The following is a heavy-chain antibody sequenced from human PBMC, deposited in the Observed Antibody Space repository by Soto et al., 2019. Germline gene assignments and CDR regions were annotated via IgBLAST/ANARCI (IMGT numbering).Heavy chain of an antibody. V-gene: IGHV3-30-3*01. Sequence: PGGSLRLSCAASGFTFSSYAMHWVRQAPGKGLEWVAVISYDGSNKYYADSVKGRFTISRDNSKNTLYLQMNSLRAEDTAVYYCARKADYYYGMDVWDQGTTVTVSS. CDR2: ISYDGSNK. J-gene: IGHJ6*02. CDR3: ARKADYYYGMDV. CDR1: GFTFSSYA.